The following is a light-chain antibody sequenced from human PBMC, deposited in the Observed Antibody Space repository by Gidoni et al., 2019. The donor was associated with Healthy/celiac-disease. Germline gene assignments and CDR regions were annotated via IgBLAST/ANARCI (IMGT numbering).Light chain of an antibody. V-gene: IGLV2-11*01. CDR3: CSYAVTYTLWI. CDR2: DVS. CDR1: SSDVGGYND. Sequence: QSALTQPRSVSGSPGQSVTISCTGTSSDVGGYNDVSWYQHHPGKAPKPMIYDVSKRPSGVPDRFSGSKSGNTASLTISGLQAEDEADYYCCSYAVTYTLWIFGGGTKLTVL. J-gene: IGLJ2*01.